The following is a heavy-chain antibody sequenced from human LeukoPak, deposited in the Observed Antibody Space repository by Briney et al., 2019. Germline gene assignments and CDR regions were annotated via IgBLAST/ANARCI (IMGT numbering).Heavy chain of an antibody. V-gene: IGHV3-30*04. CDR2: ISYDGSNK. Sequence: GGSLRLSCAASGFTFSSYAMHWVRQAPGKGLEWVAVISYDGSNKYYADSVKGRFTISRDNSKNTLYLQMYSLRAEDTAVYYCARTWAHYYYYGMDVWGQGTTVTVSS. J-gene: IGHJ6*02. CDR3: ARTWAHYYYYGMDV. CDR1: GFTFSSYA. D-gene: IGHD3-16*01.